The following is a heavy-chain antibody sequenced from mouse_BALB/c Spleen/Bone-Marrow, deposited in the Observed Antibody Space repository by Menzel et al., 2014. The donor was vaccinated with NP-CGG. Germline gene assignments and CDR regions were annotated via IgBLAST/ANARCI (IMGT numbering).Heavy chain of an antibody. CDR3: ARAGGGSRGGWFAY. CDR1: GYTFTSYY. Sequence: VKLMESGAELVKPGASIKLSCKASGYTFTSYYMYWVKQRPGQGLEWIGEINPSNGGTNFNEKFKSKATLTVDKSSTAAYMQLSSLTSEDSAVYYCARAGGGSRGGWFAYWGEGILVTVSA. D-gene: IGHD1-1*01. CDR2: INPSNGGT. V-gene: IGHV1S81*02. J-gene: IGHJ3*01.